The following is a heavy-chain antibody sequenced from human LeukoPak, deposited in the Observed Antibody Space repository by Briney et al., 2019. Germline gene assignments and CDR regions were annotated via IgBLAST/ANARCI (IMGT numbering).Heavy chain of an antibody. V-gene: IGHV4-34*01. CDR1: GVSVSGFY. J-gene: IGHJ5*02. CDR2: INHSGRI. D-gene: IGHD6-13*01. Sequence: SETLSLTCAVSGVSVSGFYWSWIRQPPGKGLEWIGEINHSGRINYNPSLKSRVTISADTSKNQFFLNLSSVTAADTAFYYCARVERRVAAAGTFRWFDPWGQGTLVTVSS. CDR3: ARVERRVAAAGTFRWFDP.